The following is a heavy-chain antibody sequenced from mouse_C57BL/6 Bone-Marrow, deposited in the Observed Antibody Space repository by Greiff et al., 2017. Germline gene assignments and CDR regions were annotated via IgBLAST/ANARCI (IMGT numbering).Heavy chain of an antibody. CDR2: ISDGGSYT. CDR3: ARDRGQLRLNYFDY. CDR1: GFTFSSYA. Sequence: EVQRVESGGGLVKPGGSLKLSCAASGFTFSSYAMSWVRQTPDKRLEWVATISDGGSYTYYPDNVKGRFTISRDNAKNNLYLQMSHLKSEDTAMYYCARDRGQLRLNYFDYWGQGTTLTVSS. J-gene: IGHJ2*01. V-gene: IGHV5-4*01. D-gene: IGHD3-2*02.